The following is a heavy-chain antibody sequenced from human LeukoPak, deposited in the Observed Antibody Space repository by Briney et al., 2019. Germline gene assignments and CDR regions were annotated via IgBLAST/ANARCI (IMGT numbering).Heavy chain of an antibody. J-gene: IGHJ4*02. CDR1: GGSISSYY. D-gene: IGHD6-13*01. V-gene: IGHV4-59*01. Sequence: SETLSLTCTVSGGSISSYYWSWIRQPPGKGLEWIGSIYYSGSTYYNPSLKSRVTISVDTSKNQFSLKLSSVTAADTAVYYCARDGTPPRIAAALGYFDYWGQGTLVTVSS. CDR3: ARDGTPPRIAAALGYFDY. CDR2: IYYSGST.